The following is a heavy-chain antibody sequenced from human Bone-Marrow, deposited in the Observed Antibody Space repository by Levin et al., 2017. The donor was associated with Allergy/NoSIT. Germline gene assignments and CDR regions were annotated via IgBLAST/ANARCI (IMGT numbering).Heavy chain of an antibody. CDR3: VKGMYSSSWYFTEDAFDI. V-gene: IGHV3-64D*06. D-gene: IGHD6-13*01. Sequence: GGSLRLSCSASGFTFSSYAMHWVRQAPGKGLEYVSAISSNGGSTYYADSVKGRFTISRDNSKNTLYLQMSSLRAEDTAVYYCVKGMYSSSWYFTEDAFDIWGQGTMVTVSS. J-gene: IGHJ3*02. CDR2: ISSNGGST. CDR1: GFTFSSYA.